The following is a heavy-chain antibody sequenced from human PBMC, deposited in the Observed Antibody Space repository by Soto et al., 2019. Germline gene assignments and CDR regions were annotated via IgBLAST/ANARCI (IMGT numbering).Heavy chain of an antibody. CDR3: ARVGPWVPYYYDSSPYTFENWFDP. V-gene: IGHV4-38-2*01. CDR1: GYSISSGYY. CDR2: IYHGGST. Sequence: SETLSLTCAVSGYSISSGYYWGWLRQPPGKGLEWIGIIYHGGSTYYNPSLNSRVTLSIDMTNNHVPLILNSVTAADTAVYYCARVGPWVPYYYDSSPYTFENWFDPWGQGTLVTVSS. D-gene: IGHD3-22*01. J-gene: IGHJ5*02.